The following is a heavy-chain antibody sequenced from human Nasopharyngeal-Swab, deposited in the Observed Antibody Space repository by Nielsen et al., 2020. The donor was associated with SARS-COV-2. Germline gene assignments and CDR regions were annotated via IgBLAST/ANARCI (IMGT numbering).Heavy chain of an antibody. Sequence: SETLSLTCTVSGYSISSVYYWGWIRQPPGKGLEWIGSIYHSGSTYYNPSLKSRVTISVDTSKNQFSLKLSSVTAADTAVYYCANYYDSSGYFVYWGQGTLVTVSS. J-gene: IGHJ4*02. D-gene: IGHD3-22*01. CDR1: GYSISSVYY. V-gene: IGHV4-38-2*02. CDR2: IYHSGST. CDR3: ANYYDSSGYFVY.